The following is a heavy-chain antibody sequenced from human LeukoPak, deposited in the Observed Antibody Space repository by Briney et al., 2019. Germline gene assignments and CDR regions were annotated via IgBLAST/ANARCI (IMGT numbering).Heavy chain of an antibody. V-gene: IGHV5-51*01. J-gene: IGHJ4*02. Sequence: GESLKISCKGSGYSFTSYWIGWVRQMPGKGLEWMGIIYPGDSDTRYSPSFQGQVTISADKSISTAYLQWSSLKASDTAMYYCARLPLPWRIAAEYYFDYWGQGTLVTVSS. CDR1: GYSFTSYW. CDR2: IYPGDSDT. D-gene: IGHD6-13*01. CDR3: ARLPLPWRIAAEYYFDY.